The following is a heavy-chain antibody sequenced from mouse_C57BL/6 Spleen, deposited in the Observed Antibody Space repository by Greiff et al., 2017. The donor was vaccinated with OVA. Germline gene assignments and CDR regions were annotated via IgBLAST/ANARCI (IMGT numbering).Heavy chain of an antibody. D-gene: IGHD2-5*01. V-gene: IGHV5-17*01. CDR2: ISSGSSTI. CDR3: ARELRDYSNYGFGY. Sequence: EVKLVESGGGLVKPGGSLKLSCAASGFTFSDYGMHWVRQAPEKGLEWVAYISSGSSTIYYADTVKGRFTISRDNAKNTLFLQMTSLGAEDTAMDYCARELRDYSNYGFGYWGQGTTLTVSS. J-gene: IGHJ2*01. CDR1: GFTFSDYG.